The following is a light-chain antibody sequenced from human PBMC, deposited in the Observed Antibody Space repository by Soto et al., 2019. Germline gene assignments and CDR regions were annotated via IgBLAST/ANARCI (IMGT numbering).Light chain of an antibody. CDR3: QQYNSSPIT. CDR1: QSISSW. Sequence: DIPMTQSPSTLSASVGDRVTITCRASQSISSWLAWYQQKPGKAPKLLIYDASSMESGVPSRFSGSGSGTEFTLTISSLQPDDFATYYCQQYNSSPITFGQVTRLEIK. CDR2: DAS. J-gene: IGKJ5*01. V-gene: IGKV1-5*01.